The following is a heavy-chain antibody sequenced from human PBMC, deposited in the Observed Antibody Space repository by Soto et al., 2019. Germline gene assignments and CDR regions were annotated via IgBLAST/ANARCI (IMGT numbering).Heavy chain of an antibody. CDR3: VRDGTKTLRDWFDP. V-gene: IGHV4-4*07. J-gene: IGHJ5*02. D-gene: IGHD1-1*01. CDR1: GASISGFY. Sequence: QVQLQESGPGLVKPSETLSLTCTVSGASISGFYWSWIRKSAGKGLEWIGRIYATGTTDYNPSLKSRDTMSVDTSKKQFSLKLRSVTDADTAVYYCVRDGTKTLRDWFDPWGQGISVTVSS. CDR2: IYATGTT.